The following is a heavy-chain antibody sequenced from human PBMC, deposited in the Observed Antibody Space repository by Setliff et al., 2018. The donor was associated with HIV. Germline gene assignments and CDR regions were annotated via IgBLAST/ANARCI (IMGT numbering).Heavy chain of an antibody. V-gene: IGHV3-11*04. J-gene: IGHJ4*02. CDR1: GFTFAGYA. D-gene: IGHD6-13*01. Sequence: GGSLRLSCAASGFTFAGYAMSWVRQAPGKGLEWVSYISSRGRTIYYADAVKGRFTISRNNAKNSLYLQMNSLRAEDTAVYYCARDPTYSSSWYYFDYWGQGTLVTVSS. CDR2: ISSRGRTI. CDR3: ARDPTYSSSWYYFDY.